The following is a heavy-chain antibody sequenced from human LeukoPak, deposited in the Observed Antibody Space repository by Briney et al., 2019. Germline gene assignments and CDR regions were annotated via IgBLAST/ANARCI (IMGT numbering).Heavy chain of an antibody. CDR2: IYTSEST. CDR3: ARGVGWVIRGVPMAYWYFDL. V-gene: IGHV4-4*07. D-gene: IGHD3-10*01. J-gene: IGHJ2*01. CDR1: GGSISSYY. Sequence: SETLSLTCTVSGGSISSYYWSWIRQPAGKGLEWIGRIYTSESTNYNPSLKSRVTMSVDTSKNQFSLKLSSVTAADTAVYYCARGVGWVIRGVPMAYWYFDLWGRGTLVTVSS.